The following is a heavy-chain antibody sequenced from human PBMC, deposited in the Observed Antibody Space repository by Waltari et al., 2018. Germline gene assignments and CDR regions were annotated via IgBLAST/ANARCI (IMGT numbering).Heavy chain of an antibody. CDR2: INPNSGGT. Sequence: QVQMVQSGAEVKKPGASVKASCKASGYTFTAYQLHRARQAPGKGLEWMGWINPNSGGTNYAQKFQGRVTMTRDTSISTAYMELSRLRSDDTAVYYCARESRVVGNDYWGQGTLVTVSS. V-gene: IGHV1-2*02. D-gene: IGHD2-15*01. CDR1: GYTFTAYQ. CDR3: ARESRVVGNDY. J-gene: IGHJ4*02.